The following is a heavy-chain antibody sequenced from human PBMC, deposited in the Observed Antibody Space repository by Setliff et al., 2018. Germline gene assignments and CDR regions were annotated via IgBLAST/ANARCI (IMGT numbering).Heavy chain of an antibody. J-gene: IGHJ3*02. CDR2: FDPEDGET. CDR1: GYTLTELS. CDR3: TLFGDRDTVDI. V-gene: IGHV1-24*01. Sequence: ASVKVSCKVSGYTLTELSMHWVRQAPGKGLEWMGGFDPEDGETIYAQKFQGRVTMTEDTSTDTAYMELSSLRAEDTALYHCTLFGDRDTVDIWGQGTMVTVSS. D-gene: IGHD3-16*01.